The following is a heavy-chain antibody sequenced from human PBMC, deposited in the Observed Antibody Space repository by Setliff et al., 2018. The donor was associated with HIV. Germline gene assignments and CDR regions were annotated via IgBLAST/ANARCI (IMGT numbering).Heavy chain of an antibody. Sequence: GGSLRLSCATSGFTFSDYWMDWVRQAPGKGLEWVSYMTASGSTIYYADSVKGRFTVSRDNAKNSLYLQMNSLRAEDTAIYYCARDDPAGGIDYWGQGTLVTVSS. CDR3: ARDDPAGGIDY. D-gene: IGHD1-26*01. CDR2: MTASGSTI. V-gene: IGHV3-48*04. CDR1: GFTFSDYW. J-gene: IGHJ4*02.